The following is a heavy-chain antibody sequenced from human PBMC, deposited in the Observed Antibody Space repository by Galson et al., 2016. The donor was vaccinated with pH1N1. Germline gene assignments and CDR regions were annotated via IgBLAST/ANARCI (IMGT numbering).Heavy chain of an antibody. CDR2: IDPNNGGT. Sequence: SVKVSCKASGYTFTSYYFHWVRQAPGQGLEWMGVIDPNNGGTNYARKFQARVTLTTDTSTSTVYMDLSSLKAEDTAVYYCTKDLGRLRDCWVQLTLVTVSS. J-gene: IGHJ4*02. CDR1: GYTFTSYY. D-gene: IGHD3-16*01. CDR3: TKDLGRLRDC. V-gene: IGHV1-46*01.